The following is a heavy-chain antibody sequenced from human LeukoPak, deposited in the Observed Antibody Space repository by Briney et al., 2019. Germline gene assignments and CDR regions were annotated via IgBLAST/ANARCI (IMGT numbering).Heavy chain of an antibody. Sequence: GGSLRLSCAASGFTFSTYWMSWVRQAPGKGLEWVANINEDGGKRYYVESVKGRVTISRDNAMKSLFLQMNSLRVEDTAVYYCARGASTWMDVWGKGTTVTVSS. J-gene: IGHJ6*04. CDR1: GFTFSTYW. CDR2: INEDGGKR. CDR3: ARGASTWMDV. V-gene: IGHV3-7*03. D-gene: IGHD6-13*01.